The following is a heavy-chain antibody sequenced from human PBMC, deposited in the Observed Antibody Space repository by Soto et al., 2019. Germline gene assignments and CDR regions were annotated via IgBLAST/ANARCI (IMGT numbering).Heavy chain of an antibody. CDR2: IKEDGSEK. CDR3: ASDKGYLDY. CDR1: RFIFSSYW. V-gene: IGHV3-7*01. D-gene: IGHD2-2*01. J-gene: IGHJ4*02. Sequence: EVQLVESGGGLVQPGGSLRLSCAASRFIFSSYWMSWVRQAPGKGLEWVANIKEDGSEKFYVDSVKGRFTISRDNAKNSLYLQMNSLGAEDTAGYDCASDKGYLDYWCQGTLVTFSS.